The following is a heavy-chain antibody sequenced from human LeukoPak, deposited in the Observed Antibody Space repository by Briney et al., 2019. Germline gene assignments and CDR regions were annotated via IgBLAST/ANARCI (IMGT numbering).Heavy chain of an antibody. V-gene: IGHV3-23*01. CDR2: ISGSGDAT. CDR3: AKCSGSSCFASGAFDY. CDR1: GFTLSSYA. Sequence: PGGSLRLSCAASGFTLSSYAMSWVRQAPGKGLEWVSGISGSGDATWYADSVKGRFTISRDNSKNTVNLQMNSLRPEDTAVYYCAKCSGSSCFASGAFDYWGQGTLVTVSS. J-gene: IGHJ4*02. D-gene: IGHD2-15*01.